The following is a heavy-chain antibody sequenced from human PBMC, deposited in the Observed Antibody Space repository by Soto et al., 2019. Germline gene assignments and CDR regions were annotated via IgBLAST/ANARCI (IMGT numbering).Heavy chain of an antibody. J-gene: IGHJ6*02. CDR2: ISGSGDST. CDR3: AKDRDGAAAGPTKFYGMDV. CDR1: GFTFSSYA. D-gene: IGHD6-13*01. V-gene: IGHV3-23*01. Sequence: GGSLRLSCEASGFTFSSYAMSWVRQAPGEGLEWVSVISGSGDSTYYADSVRGRFTISRDNSKNTLYLQMNSLRAEDTAVYYCAKDRDGAAAGPTKFYGMDVWGQGTTVTVSS.